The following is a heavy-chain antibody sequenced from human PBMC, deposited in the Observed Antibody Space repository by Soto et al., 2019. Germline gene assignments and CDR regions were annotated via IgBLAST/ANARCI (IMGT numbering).Heavy chain of an antibody. Sequence: ASVKVSCKASGYTFTSYAMHWVRQAPGQRLEWMGWINAGNGNTKYSQKFQGRVTITRDTSASTAYMEQSSLRSEATAVYYCARSIVVVTALDYWGQGTLVTVSS. CDR1: GYTFTSYA. CDR3: ARSIVVVTALDY. J-gene: IGHJ4*02. D-gene: IGHD2-21*02. V-gene: IGHV1-3*01. CDR2: INAGNGNT.